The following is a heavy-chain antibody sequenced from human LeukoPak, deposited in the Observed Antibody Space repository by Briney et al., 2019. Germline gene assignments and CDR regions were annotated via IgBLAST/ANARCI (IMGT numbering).Heavy chain of an antibody. D-gene: IGHD4-23*01. Sequence: ASVKVSCKASGYTFTNYYMHWVRQAPGQGLEWMGIINPSGGSTTYAQKFQGRVTMTRDRSTSTVYMELSSLRSEDTAVYYCARDLIRWSGLDYWGQGTLVTVSS. CDR2: INPSGGST. J-gene: IGHJ4*02. V-gene: IGHV1-46*01. CDR1: GYTFTNYY. CDR3: ARDLIRWSGLDY.